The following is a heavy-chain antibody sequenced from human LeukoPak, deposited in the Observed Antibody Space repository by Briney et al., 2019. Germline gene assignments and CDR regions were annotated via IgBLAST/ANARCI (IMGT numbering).Heavy chain of an antibody. CDR3: ARETSQKGAHYMDV. CDR1: GYSISSGNY. Sequence: SETLSLTCSVSGYSISSGNYWGWIRLPPGKGLQWIGSIYHSGSTYYNPSLKSRVTISVDTSKNQFSLKLTSVTAADTAVYYCARETSQKGAHYMDVWGKGTTVTISS. J-gene: IGHJ6*03. CDR2: IYHSGST. V-gene: IGHV4-38-2*02. D-gene: IGHD3-16*01.